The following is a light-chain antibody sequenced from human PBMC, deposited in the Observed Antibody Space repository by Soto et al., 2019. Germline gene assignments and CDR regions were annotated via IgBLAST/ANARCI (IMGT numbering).Light chain of an antibody. CDR2: FNT. CDR3: CSSANTFTWV. V-gene: IGLV2-11*01. CDR1: SSNFGTYNH. J-gene: IGLJ3*02. Sequence: QSALTQPRSVSGSPGQSVTISCTGSSSNFGTYNHVSWFQQHPGTAPQLLIYFNTERPSGVPLRFSASKSDNGASLTISGLQAEDEADYYCCSSANTFTWVFGGGTQLTVL.